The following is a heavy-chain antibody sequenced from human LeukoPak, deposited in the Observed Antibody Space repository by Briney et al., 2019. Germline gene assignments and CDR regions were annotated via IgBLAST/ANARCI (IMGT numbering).Heavy chain of an antibody. Sequence: PSETLSLTCAVSGGSFSGYYWSWIRQPPGKGLEWIGEINHSGSTNYNTYLKSRVTISIDTSKNQCSLKLSPVTATDMAVYYCARHDSAIVASFDYWGQGTLVTVSS. CDR3: ARHDSAIVASFDY. J-gene: IGHJ4*02. D-gene: IGHD3-22*01. CDR2: INHSGST. V-gene: IGHV4-34*01. CDR1: GGSFSGYY.